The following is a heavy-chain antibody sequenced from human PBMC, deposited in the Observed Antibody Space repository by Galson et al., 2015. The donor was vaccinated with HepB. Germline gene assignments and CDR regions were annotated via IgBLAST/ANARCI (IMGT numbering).Heavy chain of an antibody. Sequence: QSGAEVKKPGESLKISCKGSGYSFTSYWIGWVRQMPGKGLEWMGIIYPGDSDTRYSPSFQDQVTISADKSISTAYLQWSSLKASDTAMYYCARRAGEMATIRGGSFDYWGQGTLVTVSS. CDR2: IYPGDSDT. D-gene: IGHD5-24*01. CDR3: ARRAGEMATIRGGSFDY. CDR1: GYSFTSYW. J-gene: IGHJ4*02. V-gene: IGHV5-51*01.